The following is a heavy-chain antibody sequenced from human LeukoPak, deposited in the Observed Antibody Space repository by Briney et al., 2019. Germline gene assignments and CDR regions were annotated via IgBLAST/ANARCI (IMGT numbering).Heavy chain of an antibody. CDR1: GGSFSGYY. J-gene: IGHJ3*02. CDR2: IYYSGST. Sequence: PSETLSLTCAVYGGSFSGYYWSWIRQHPGKGLEWIGYIYYSGSTYYNPSLKSRVTISVDTSKNQFSLKLGSVTAADTAVYYCARYSSGSGPSSAFDIWGQGTMVTVSS. CDR3: ARYSSGSGPSSAFDI. V-gene: IGHV4-31*11. D-gene: IGHD3-22*01.